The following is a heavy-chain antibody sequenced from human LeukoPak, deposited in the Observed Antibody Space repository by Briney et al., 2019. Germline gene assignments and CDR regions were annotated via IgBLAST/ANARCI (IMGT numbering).Heavy chain of an antibody. CDR1: GFTFSNYG. CDR2: IWYDGSNK. J-gene: IGHJ4*02. Sequence: PGRSLRLSCAASGFTFSNYGMHWVRQAPGKGLEWVALIWYDGSNKYYADSVKGRFTISRDNSTNTLYLQMNSLRAEDTAVYYCAREMGLNIVATFGYWGQGTLVTVSS. V-gene: IGHV3-33*01. CDR3: AREMGLNIVATFGY. D-gene: IGHD5-12*01.